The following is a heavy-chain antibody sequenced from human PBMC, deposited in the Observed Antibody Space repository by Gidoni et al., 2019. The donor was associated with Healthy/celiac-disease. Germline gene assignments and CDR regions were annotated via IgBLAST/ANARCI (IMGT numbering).Heavy chain of an antibody. Sequence: EVQLLESGGGLVQPGGSLRLSCAASGFTFSSYAMSWVRQAPGKGLEWVSAISGSGGSTYYADSVKGRFTISRDNSKNTLYLQMNSLRAEDTAVYYCAKDQEPRVTGTYYYYGMDVWGQGTTVTVSS. J-gene: IGHJ6*02. CDR2: ISGSGGST. CDR3: AKDQEPRVTGTYYYYGMDV. V-gene: IGHV3-23*01. D-gene: IGHD1-20*01. CDR1: GFTFSSYA.